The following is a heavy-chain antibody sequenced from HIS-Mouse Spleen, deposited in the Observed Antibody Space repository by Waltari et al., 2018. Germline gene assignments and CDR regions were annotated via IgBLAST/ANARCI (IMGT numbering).Heavy chain of an antibody. CDR2: ISYDGSNK. Sequence: QVQLVESGGGVVQPGRSLRLPCAASGFTFSSYAMHWVRQAPGKGLEWVAVISYDGSNKYYADSVKGRFTISRDNSKNTLYLQMNSLRAEDTAVYYCARASSSWYNYFDYWGQGTLVTVSS. V-gene: IGHV3-30-3*01. D-gene: IGHD6-13*01. J-gene: IGHJ4*02. CDR3: ARASSSWYNYFDY. CDR1: GFTFSSYA.